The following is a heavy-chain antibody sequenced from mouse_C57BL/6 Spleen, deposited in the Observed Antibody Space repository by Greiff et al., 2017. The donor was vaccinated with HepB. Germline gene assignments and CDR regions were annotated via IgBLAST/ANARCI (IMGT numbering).Heavy chain of an antibody. CDR2: INPNNGGT. CDR1: GYTFTDYY. J-gene: IGHJ3*01. CDR3: ARSPITTGGFAY. D-gene: IGHD1-1*01. V-gene: IGHV1-26*01. Sequence: VQLQQSGPELVKPGASVKISCKASGYTFTDYYMNWVKQSHGKSLEWIGDINPNNGGTSYNQKFKGKATLTVDKSSSTAYMELRSLTSEDSAVYYCARSPITTGGFAYWGQGTLVTVSA.